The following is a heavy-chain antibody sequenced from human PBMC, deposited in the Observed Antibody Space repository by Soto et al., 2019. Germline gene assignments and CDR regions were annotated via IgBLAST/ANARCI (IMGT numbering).Heavy chain of an antibody. D-gene: IGHD6-6*01. Sequence: SVKVSCKASGGTFSIYAISCVLQAPLQGLEWMGGIIPIFGTANYAQKFQGRVTITADESTSTAYMELSSLRSEDTAVYYCAREKGKGSSSRPTNFDYWGQGTLVTVSS. CDR2: IIPIFGTA. V-gene: IGHV1-69*13. CDR1: GGTFSIYA. J-gene: IGHJ4*02. CDR3: AREKGKGSSSRPTNFDY.